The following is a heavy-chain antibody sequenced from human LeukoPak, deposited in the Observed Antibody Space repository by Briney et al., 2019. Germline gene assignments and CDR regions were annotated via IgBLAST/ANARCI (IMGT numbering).Heavy chain of an antibody. CDR3: VRADGYKEDY. J-gene: IGHJ4*02. CDR1: GGSFSGYY. Sequence: SETLSLTCAVYGGSFSGYYWSWIRQPPGKGLEWIGEINHSGSTNYNPSLKSRVTISVDTSKNQFSLKLSSVTAADTAVYYCVRADGYKEDYWGQGTLVTVSS. CDR2: INHSGST. D-gene: IGHD5-24*01. V-gene: IGHV4-34*01.